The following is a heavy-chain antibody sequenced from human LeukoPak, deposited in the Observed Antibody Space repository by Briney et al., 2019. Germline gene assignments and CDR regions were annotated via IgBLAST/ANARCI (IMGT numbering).Heavy chain of an antibody. D-gene: IGHD4-17*01. V-gene: IGHV4-4*07. CDR3: ARLEYGDYVGDWDRDY. J-gene: IGHJ4*02. CDR1: GGSISSYY. CDR2: IYTSGST. Sequence: SETLSLTCTVSGGSISSYYWSWIRQPAGQGLEWIGRIYTSGSTNYNPSLKSRVTMSVDTSKNQFSLKLSSVTAADTAVYYCARLEYGDYVGDWDRDYWGQGTLVTVSS.